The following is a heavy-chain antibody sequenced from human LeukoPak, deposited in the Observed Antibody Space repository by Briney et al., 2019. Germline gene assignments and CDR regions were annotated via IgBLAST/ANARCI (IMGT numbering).Heavy chain of an antibody. Sequence: GGSLRLSCAASGFTFSRYAMNWVRQAPGKGLQWVSYINTDSSDIHYADSVKGRFTISRDNARNTLYLQLSNLRSEDSAVYYCWRDTFQPGLIELGGQGTLVRVLS. CDR2: INTDSSDI. CDR1: GFTFSRYA. J-gene: IGHJ4*02. CDR3: WRDTFQPGLIEL. V-gene: IGHV3-21*05. D-gene: IGHD2-8*01.